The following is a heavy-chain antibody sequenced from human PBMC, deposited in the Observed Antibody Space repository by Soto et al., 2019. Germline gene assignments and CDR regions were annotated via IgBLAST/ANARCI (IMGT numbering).Heavy chain of an antibody. D-gene: IGHD1-26*01. V-gene: IGHV1-18*01. CDR2: ISAYNGNT. J-gene: IGHJ4*02. CDR3: ARDRVLVPGIVGATDFDY. CDR1: GYTFTSYC. Sequence: ASVKVSCKASGYTFTSYCISWVRQAPGQGLEWMGWISAYNGNTNYAQKLQGRVTMTTDTSTSTAYMELRSLRSDDTAVYYCARDRVLVPGIVGATDFDYWGQGTLVTVS.